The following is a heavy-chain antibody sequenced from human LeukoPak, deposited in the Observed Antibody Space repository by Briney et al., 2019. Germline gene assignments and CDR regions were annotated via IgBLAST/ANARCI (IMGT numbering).Heavy chain of an antibody. CDR2: ISYDGSNK. D-gene: IGHD6-19*01. V-gene: IGHV3-30*18. J-gene: IGHJ3*02. CDR1: GFTFSSYG. CDR3: AKAESGWETDGFDI. Sequence: GGSLRLSCAASGFTFSSYGMHWVRQAPGKGLEWVAVISYDGSNKYYADSVKGRFTISRDNSKNTLYLQMNSLRAEDTAVYYCAKAESGWETDGFDIWGQGAMVTVSS.